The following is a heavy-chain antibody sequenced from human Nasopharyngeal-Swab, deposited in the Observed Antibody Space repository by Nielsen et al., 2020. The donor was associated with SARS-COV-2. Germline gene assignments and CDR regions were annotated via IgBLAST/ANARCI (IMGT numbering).Heavy chain of an antibody. CDR1: GGTFSSYA. CDR2: IIPIFGTA. D-gene: IGHD3-10*01. Sequence: SVKVSCKASGGTFSSYAISWVRQAPGQGLEWIGGIIPIFGTANYAQKFQGRVTITADESTSTAYMELSSLRSEDTAVYYCAREGITMLRFNWFDPWGQGTLVTVSS. CDR3: AREGITMLRFNWFDP. V-gene: IGHV1-69*13. J-gene: IGHJ5*02.